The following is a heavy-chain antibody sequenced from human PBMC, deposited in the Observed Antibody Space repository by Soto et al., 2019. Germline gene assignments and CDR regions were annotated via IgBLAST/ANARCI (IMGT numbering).Heavy chain of an antibody. D-gene: IGHD3-22*01. CDR1: GFTFDDYA. CDR2: ISLNSGSI. Sequence: SLSLSCASSGFTFDDYAMHWVRQAPGKGLEWVSGISLNSGSIGYADSVKGRFTISRDNAKNSLYLQMNSLRAEDTALYYCAKDRGTTMIVPFDYWGQGTLVTVS. J-gene: IGHJ4*02. V-gene: IGHV3-9*01. CDR3: AKDRGTTMIVPFDY.